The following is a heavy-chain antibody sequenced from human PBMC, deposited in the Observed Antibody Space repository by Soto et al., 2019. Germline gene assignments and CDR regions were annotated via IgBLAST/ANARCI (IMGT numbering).Heavy chain of an antibody. J-gene: IGHJ3*02. Sequence: GASVKVSCKASGYTFTSYGISWVRQAPGQGLKWMGWISAYNGNTNYARKIQGRVTMTTDTSTSTAYMELRSLRSDDTAVYYCAAGVMTTVTTNAFDIWGQGTMVTVSS. D-gene: IGHD4-17*01. CDR3: AAGVMTTVTTNAFDI. CDR2: ISAYNGNT. CDR1: GYTFTSYG. V-gene: IGHV1-18*01.